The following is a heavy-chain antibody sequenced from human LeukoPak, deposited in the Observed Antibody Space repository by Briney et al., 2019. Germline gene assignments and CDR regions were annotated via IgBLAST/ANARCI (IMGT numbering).Heavy chain of an antibody. CDR2: INPNSGGT. V-gene: IGHV1-2*02. Sequence: GASVKVSCKASGYTFTGYYMHWVRQAPGQGLEWMGWINPNSGGTNYAQKFQGRVTMTRDTSISTAYMELSRLRSDGTAVYYCARADVVVTANCFDYWGQGTLVTVSS. CDR1: GYTFTGYY. CDR3: ARADVVVTANCFDY. J-gene: IGHJ4*02. D-gene: IGHD2-21*02.